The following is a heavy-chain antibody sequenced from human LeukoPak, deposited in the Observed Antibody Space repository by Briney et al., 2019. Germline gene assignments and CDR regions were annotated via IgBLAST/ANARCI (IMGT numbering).Heavy chain of an antibody. Sequence: SQTLSLTCAISGGSVSSNSVAWNWIRQSPSRGLEWLGRTCYRSKWYIDYAESVKSRIIINPDTSKNQFSLQLSSVTPEDTAVYYCARGDDYSPYGMDVWGQGTTVTVSS. CDR2: TCYRSKWYI. CDR1: GGSVSSNSVA. V-gene: IGHV6-1*01. D-gene: IGHD4-11*01. CDR3: ARGDDYSPYGMDV. J-gene: IGHJ6*02.